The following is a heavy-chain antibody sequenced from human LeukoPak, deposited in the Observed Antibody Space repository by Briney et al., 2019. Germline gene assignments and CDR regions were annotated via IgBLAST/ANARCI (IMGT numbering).Heavy chain of an antibody. D-gene: IGHD3-10*01. CDR2: IYYSGST. CDR1: GGSISSYY. V-gene: IGHV4-59*08. CDR3: ARLFPSVYGSGSYAFDI. Sequence: SETLSLTFTVSGGSISSYYWSWIRQPPGKGLEWIGYIYYSGSTNYNPSLKSRVTISVDTSKNQFSLKLSSVTAADTAVYYCARLFPSVYGSGSYAFDIWGQGTMVTVSS. J-gene: IGHJ3*02.